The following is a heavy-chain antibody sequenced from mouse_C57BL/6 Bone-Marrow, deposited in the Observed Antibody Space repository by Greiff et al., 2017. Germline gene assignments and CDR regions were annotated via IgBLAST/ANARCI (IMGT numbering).Heavy chain of an antibody. V-gene: IGHV1-18*01. CDR2: INPNNGGT. CDR1: GYTFTDYN. J-gene: IGHJ3*01. Sequence: VQLQQSGPELVKPGASVTIPCKASGYTFTDYNMDWVKQSHGKSLEWIGDINPNNGGTIYNQKFKGKATLTVDKSSSTAYMELRSLTSEDTAVYYCAREVGTRRFAYWGQGTLVTVSA. CDR3: AREVGTRRFAY. D-gene: IGHD1-1*02.